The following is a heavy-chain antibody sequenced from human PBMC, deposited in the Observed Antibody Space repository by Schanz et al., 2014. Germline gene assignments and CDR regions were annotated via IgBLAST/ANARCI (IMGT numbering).Heavy chain of an antibody. D-gene: IGHD1-20*01. J-gene: IGHJ6*02. V-gene: IGHV3-23*01. CDR3: ARRITGTHHNPYYHGMDV. Sequence: DVQLLESGGGLVQPGGSLRLSCAASGFTFSSYAMSWVRPAPGKGLEWVSAISGSGETTYYADSVKGRFTISRDNSKNALYLQMNSLRAEDTAVYYCARRITGTHHNPYYHGMDVWGQGTTVTVSS. CDR2: ISGSGETT. CDR1: GFTFSSYA.